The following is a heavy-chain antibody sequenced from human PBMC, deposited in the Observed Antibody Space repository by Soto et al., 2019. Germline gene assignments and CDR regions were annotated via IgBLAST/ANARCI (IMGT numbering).Heavy chain of an antibody. J-gene: IGHJ5*02. Sequence: SETLSLTCTVSNGSISSSDYYWGWIRQPPGKGLEWIATIYYSGSIYYNPSLKGRISISVDTSKNQFSLKLSSVTAADTAVYYCVRNRNSRGSWYRVDPWGQGTLVTVSS. CDR1: NGSISSSDYY. V-gene: IGHV4-39*01. CDR3: VRNRNSRGSWYRVDP. D-gene: IGHD6-13*01. CDR2: IYYSGSI.